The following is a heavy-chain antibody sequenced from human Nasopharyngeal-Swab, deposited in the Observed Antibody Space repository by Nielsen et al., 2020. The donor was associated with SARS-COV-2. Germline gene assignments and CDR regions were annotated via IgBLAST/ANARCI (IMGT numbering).Heavy chain of an antibody. CDR1: GASISSGKDY. CDR2: IDYSGST. D-gene: IGHD3-9*01. J-gene: IGHJ4*02. V-gene: IGHV4-30-4*02. Sequence: SDTLSLTCTVSGASISSGKDYWNWIRQTPGRGLEWIGYIDYSGSTDHNPSLKSRVTISVDTSKNQFSLKVNSVTAADTAVYYCARLGRYYDTLSGYARHFDYWGQGILVTVSS. CDR3: ARLGRYYDTLSGYARHFDY.